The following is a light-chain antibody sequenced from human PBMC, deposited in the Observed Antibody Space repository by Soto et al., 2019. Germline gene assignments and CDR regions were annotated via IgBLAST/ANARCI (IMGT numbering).Light chain of an antibody. V-gene: IGLV1-40*01. CDR1: SSNIGAGYD. CDR2: GNS. CDR3: QSYDSSLSGWV. Sequence: QSVLTQPPSVSGAPGQRVTISCTGSSSNIGAGYDVHWYQQLPGTAPKLLIYGNSNRPSGVPDRFSGSKSGTSASLAITGLQAEDDVDYYCQSYDSSLSGWVFGGGTKLTVL. J-gene: IGLJ3*02.